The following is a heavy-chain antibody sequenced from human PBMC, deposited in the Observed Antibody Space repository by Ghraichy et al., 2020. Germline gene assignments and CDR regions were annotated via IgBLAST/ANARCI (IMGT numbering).Heavy chain of an antibody. CDR1: GGSISSGDNY. V-gene: IGHV4-31*03. D-gene: IGHD5-18*01. J-gene: IGHJ4*02. Sequence: SETLSLTCTVSGGSISSGDNYWTWIRQHPGKGLEWIGYIHDSGSTYYSVTTYVNPSLDSRVSMSVDKSKNQFSLKLSSVTAADTAVYYCSGDSKVYAAMILDSWGLGTLVTVSS. CDR2: IHDSGSTYYSVTT. CDR3: SGDSKVYAAMILDS.